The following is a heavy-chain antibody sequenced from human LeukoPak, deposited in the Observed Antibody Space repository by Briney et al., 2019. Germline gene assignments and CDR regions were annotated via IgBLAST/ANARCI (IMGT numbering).Heavy chain of an antibody. CDR1: GGTFSSYA. J-gene: IGHJ6*03. CDR3: ARGPLPVTTGGYYMDV. Sequence: SVKVSCKASGGTFSSYAISWVRQAPGQGLEWMGGIVPIFGTANYAQKFQGRVTNTTDESTSTAHMELSSLRSEDTAVYYCARGPLPVTTGGYYMDVWGKGTTVTVSS. V-gene: IGHV1-69*05. CDR2: IVPIFGTA. D-gene: IGHD4-17*01.